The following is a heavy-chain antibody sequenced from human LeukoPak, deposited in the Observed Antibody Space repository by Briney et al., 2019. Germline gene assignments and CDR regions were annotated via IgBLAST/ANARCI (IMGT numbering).Heavy chain of an antibody. J-gene: IGHJ5*02. Sequence: SETLSLTCTVSGGSISSYYWSWIRQPPGQGLEWIGYIYYSGSTNYNPSLKSRVTISVDTSKNQFSLKLSSVTAADTAVYYCAQNQEDTYYVFWRGFDPWGQGTLVTVSS. V-gene: IGHV4-59*01. D-gene: IGHD3-3*01. CDR3: AQNQEDTYYVFWRGFDP. CDR1: GGSISSYY. CDR2: IYYSGST.